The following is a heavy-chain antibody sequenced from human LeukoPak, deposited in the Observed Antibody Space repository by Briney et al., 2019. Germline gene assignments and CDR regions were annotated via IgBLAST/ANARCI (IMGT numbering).Heavy chain of an antibody. CDR3: ARRSIWFSGSIDY. Sequence: GGSLRLSCAASGFTFSSYGMHWVRQAPGKGLEWVAFIRYDGSNKYYADSVKGRFTISRDNAKNSLYLQMNSLRAEDTAVYYCARRSIWFSGSIDYWGQGTLVTVSS. V-gene: IGHV3-30*02. J-gene: IGHJ4*02. CDR2: IRYDGSNK. D-gene: IGHD3-10*01. CDR1: GFTFSSYG.